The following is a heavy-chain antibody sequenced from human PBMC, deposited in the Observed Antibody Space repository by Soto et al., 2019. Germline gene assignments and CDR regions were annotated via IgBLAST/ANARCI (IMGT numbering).Heavy chain of an antibody. V-gene: IGHV4-34*01. J-gene: IGHJ6*02. D-gene: IGHD4-17*01. CDR3: ARGFKALRWSYYYGMDV. Sequence: SETLSLTCAVYGGSFSGYYWSWIRQPPGKGLEWIGEINHSGSTNYNPSLKSRVTISVDTSKNQFSLKLSSVTAADTAVYYCARGFKALRWSYYYGMDVWGQGTTVTVSS. CDR1: GGSFSGYY. CDR2: INHSGST.